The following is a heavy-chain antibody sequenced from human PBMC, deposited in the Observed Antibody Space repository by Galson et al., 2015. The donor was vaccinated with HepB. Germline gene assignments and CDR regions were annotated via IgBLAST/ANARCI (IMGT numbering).Heavy chain of an antibody. J-gene: IGHJ2*01. D-gene: IGHD3-22*01. CDR3: ARIDDSSGYYPNYWYFDL. CDR1: GFTFSDYY. V-gene: IGHV3-11*06. Sequence: SLRLSCAASGFTFSDYYMSWIRQAPGKGLEWVSYISSSSSYTNYADSVKGRFTIPRDNSKNTLYLQMNSLRAEDTAVYYCARIDDSSGYYPNYWYFDLWGRGTLVTVSS. CDR2: ISSSSSYT.